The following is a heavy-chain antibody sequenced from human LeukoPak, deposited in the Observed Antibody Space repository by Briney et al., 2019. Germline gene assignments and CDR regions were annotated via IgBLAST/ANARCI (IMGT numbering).Heavy chain of an antibody. CDR1: GVSVSSYY. CDR3: SDLLRGPLADPYYCIDL. CDR2: IHTNGTT. Sequence: PSETLSLTCTVSGVSVSSYYWSWIPQPAEQGLEWVGRIHTNGTTKYTPSLKSRVSMSLDTSKNQFSLKLRSVTAATSAVYYCSDLLRGPLADPYYCIDLWGKGTTVTVSS. D-gene: IGHD3-10*01. V-gene: IGHV4-4*07. J-gene: IGHJ6*03.